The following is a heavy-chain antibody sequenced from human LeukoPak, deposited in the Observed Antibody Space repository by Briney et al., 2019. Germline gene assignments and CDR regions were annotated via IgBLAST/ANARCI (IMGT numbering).Heavy chain of an antibody. Sequence: GGSLRLSCAASGFTFSSYSMNWVRQAPGKGLEWVSSISSSSSYIYYADSVKGRFTISRDNAKNSLYLQMNSLRAEDTAVYYCARENLAAAGKGSKYFFDYWGQGTLVTVSS. V-gene: IGHV3-21*01. CDR2: ISSSSSYI. J-gene: IGHJ4*02. CDR1: GFTFSSYS. CDR3: ARENLAAAGKGSKYFFDY. D-gene: IGHD6-13*01.